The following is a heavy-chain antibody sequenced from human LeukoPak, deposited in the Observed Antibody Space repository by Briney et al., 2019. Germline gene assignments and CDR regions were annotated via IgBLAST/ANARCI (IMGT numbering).Heavy chain of an antibody. CDR3: ARAGIAVPATPWD. CDR2: IWYDGSNK. V-gene: IGHV3-33*01. CDR1: GFTFSSYG. Sequence: GGSLRLSCAASGFTFSSYGMHWVRQAPGKGLEWVAVIWYDGSNKYYADSVKGRFTISRDNAKNSLYLQMNSLRAEDTAVYYCARAGIAVPATPWDWCQGALVPVSS. D-gene: IGHD6-19*01. J-gene: IGHJ4*02.